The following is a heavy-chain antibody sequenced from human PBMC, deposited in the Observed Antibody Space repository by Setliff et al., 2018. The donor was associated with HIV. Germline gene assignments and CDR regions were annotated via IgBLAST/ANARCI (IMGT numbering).Heavy chain of an antibody. V-gene: IGHV3-48*01. J-gene: IGHJ4*02. D-gene: IGHD2-15*01. CDR1: GFTFSSYS. Sequence: GGSLRLSCAASGFTFSSYSMNWVRQAPGKGLEWVSYISSGSNTVHYADSVLGRFTVSRDNAKNSLYLQMNSLRAEDTAIYYCAKDRGTRTFYFDYWGQGTLVTVSS. CDR3: AKDRGTRTFYFDY. CDR2: ISSGSNTV.